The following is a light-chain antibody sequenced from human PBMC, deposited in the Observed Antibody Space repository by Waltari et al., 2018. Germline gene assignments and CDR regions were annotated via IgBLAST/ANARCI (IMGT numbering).Light chain of an antibody. CDR3: AAWDDSLNGLWV. V-gene: IGLV1-44*01. Sequence: QSVLTQPPSASGPPGPRVTISCSGSSSNIGANTVNWFQHLPGTAPKLLIYSNDQRPSGVPDRFSGSKSGTSASLAISGLRSEDEAFYFCAAWDDSLNGLWVFGGGTKLTVL. CDR1: SSNIGANT. CDR2: SND. J-gene: IGLJ3*02.